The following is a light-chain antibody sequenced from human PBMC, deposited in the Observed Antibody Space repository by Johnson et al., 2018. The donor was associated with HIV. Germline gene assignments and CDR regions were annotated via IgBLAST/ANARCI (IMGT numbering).Light chain of an antibody. CDR1: SSNIGNNY. CDR3: ATWDRSLTMGGV. J-gene: IGLJ1*01. V-gene: IGLV1-51*02. CDR2: EDN. Sequence: QSVLTQPPSVSAAPGQKVTISCSGSSSNIGNNYVSWYQQFPGAAPKLLIYEDNKRPSGIPDRFSGSKSGTSATLGITGLQTGDEADYYCATWDRSLTMGGVFGTVTKVTVL.